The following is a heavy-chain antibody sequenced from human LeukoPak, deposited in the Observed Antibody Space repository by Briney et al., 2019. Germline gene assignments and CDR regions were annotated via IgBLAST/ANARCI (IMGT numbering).Heavy chain of an antibody. CDR1: GYTFTSYG. Sequence: ASVKVSCKASGYTFTSYGISWVRQAPGQGLEWMGWISAYNGNTNYAQKLQGRVTMTTDTSTSTAYMELRSLRSDDTAVYYCARDGRGYYDSSGYYYKVPNFDYWGQGTLVTVSS. CDR3: ARDGRGYYDSSGYYYKVPNFDY. D-gene: IGHD3-22*01. J-gene: IGHJ4*02. CDR2: ISAYNGNT. V-gene: IGHV1-18*01.